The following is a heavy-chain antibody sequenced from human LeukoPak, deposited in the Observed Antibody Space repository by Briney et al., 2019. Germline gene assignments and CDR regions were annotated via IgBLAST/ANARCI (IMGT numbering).Heavy chain of an antibody. J-gene: IGHJ3*02. Sequence: PGGSLRLSCAASRFTFSSYAMSWVRQAPGKGLEWVSGVSGNGAGTYYADSVKGRFTISRDNSKNTLYLQMNSLRAEDTAVYYCARDLPGPGHIWGQGTMVAVSS. CDR3: ARDLPGPGHI. CDR1: RFTFSSYA. CDR2: VSGNGAGT. V-gene: IGHV3-23*01.